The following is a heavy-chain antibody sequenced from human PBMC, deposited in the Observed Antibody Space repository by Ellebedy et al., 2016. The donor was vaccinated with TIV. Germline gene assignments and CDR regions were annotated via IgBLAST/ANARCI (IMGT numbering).Heavy chain of an antibody. D-gene: IGHD3-3*01. J-gene: IGHJ5*02. V-gene: IGHV4-59*01. Sequence: MPSETLSLTCTLSGDSISAYYWNWIRQSPGKGLEWIACISYSGSTNYNPSLRSRVTISLDTSKKQFSLRLASVTAADMAIYYCARSLSLGGYYALFDPWGQGTLVTVSS. CDR3: ARSLSLGGYYALFDP. CDR2: ISYSGST. CDR1: GDSISAYY.